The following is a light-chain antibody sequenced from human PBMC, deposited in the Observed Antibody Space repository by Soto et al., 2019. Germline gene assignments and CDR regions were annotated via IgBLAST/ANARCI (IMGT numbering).Light chain of an antibody. CDR3: CSYAGGYTFV. Sequence: QSVLTQPRSVSGSPGQSVTISCTGTSNDVGDYDYVSWYQQYPGKAPKLIIYDVNKRPSGVPDHFSGSKSGKTASLTISGLQAEDEADYYCCSYAGGYTFVFGTGTKVTVL. CDR1: SNDVGDYDY. J-gene: IGLJ1*01. V-gene: IGLV2-11*01. CDR2: DVN.